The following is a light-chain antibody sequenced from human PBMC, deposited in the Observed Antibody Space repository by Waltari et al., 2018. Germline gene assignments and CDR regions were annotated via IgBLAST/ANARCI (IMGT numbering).Light chain of an antibody. J-gene: IGKJ4*01. CDR3: QQYDISPLT. V-gene: IGKV3-20*01. Sequence: EIVFTQSPGTLSLSPGERATLSCRASQTVRTTYLAWYQQKPGQAPTLLMYGASSRATGIPDRFSGSGSGTDFSLTISSLEPEDFAVYYCQQYDISPLTFGGGTKVEIK. CDR1: QTVRTTY. CDR2: GAS.